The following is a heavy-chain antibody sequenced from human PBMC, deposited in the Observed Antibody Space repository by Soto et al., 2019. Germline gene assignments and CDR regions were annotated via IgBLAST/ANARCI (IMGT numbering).Heavy chain of an antibody. J-gene: IGHJ4*01. Sequence: SETLSLTCTVSIGSISTYYWSWIRQPPGKGLEWIGYTHYSGTTHYNPSLKSRVTTSVDTSKNQFSLRLSSVTAADTAIYYCAGSYGNAWYTYWGQGTLDTVSS. CDR3: AGSYGNAWYTY. CDR2: THYSGTT. V-gene: IGHV4-59*01. CDR1: IGSISTYY. D-gene: IGHD6-13*01.